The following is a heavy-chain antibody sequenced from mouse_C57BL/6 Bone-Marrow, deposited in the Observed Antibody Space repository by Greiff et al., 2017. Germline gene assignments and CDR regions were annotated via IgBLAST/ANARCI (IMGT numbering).Heavy chain of an antibody. Sequence: QVQLQQSGAELVRPGASVKLSCKASGYTFTDYYINWVKQRPGQGLEWIARIYPGSGNTYYNEKFKGKATLTAEKSYNTAYMQLSSLTSEDTAVYFCARDRRSFDYWGQGTTLTVSS. CDR3: ARDRRSFDY. V-gene: IGHV1-76*01. D-gene: IGHD1-1*01. CDR1: GYTFTDYY. J-gene: IGHJ2*01. CDR2: IYPGSGNT.